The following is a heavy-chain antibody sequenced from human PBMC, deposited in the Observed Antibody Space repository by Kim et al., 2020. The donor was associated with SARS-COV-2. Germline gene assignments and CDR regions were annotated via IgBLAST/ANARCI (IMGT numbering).Heavy chain of an antibody. CDR2: VNPNTGST. V-gene: IGHV1-8*01. D-gene: IGHD2-21*01. Sequence: ASVKVSCKASGYIFTSYDINWVRQATGQGLEYMGWVNPNTGSTGYAQRFQGRVTMASDTATNTAYMELSSLSSEDTAVYYCARGPTQYGGGVSDFWGQGTLVNVSS. CDR3: ARGPTQYGGGVSDF. CDR1: GYIFTSYD. J-gene: IGHJ4*02.